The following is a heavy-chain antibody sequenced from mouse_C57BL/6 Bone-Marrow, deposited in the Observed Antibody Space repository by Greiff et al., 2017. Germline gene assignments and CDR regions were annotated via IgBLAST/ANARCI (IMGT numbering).Heavy chain of an antibody. J-gene: IGHJ2*01. CDR1: GFNIKDDY. Sequence: VHVKQSGAELVRPGASVKLSCTASGFNIKDDYMHWVKQRPEQGLEWIGWIDPENGDTEYASKFQGKATITADTSSNTAYLQLSSLTSEDTAVYYCTTPLDTTVVATDYWGQGTTLTVSS. CDR3: TTPLDTTVVATDY. CDR2: IDPENGDT. D-gene: IGHD1-1*01. V-gene: IGHV14-4*01.